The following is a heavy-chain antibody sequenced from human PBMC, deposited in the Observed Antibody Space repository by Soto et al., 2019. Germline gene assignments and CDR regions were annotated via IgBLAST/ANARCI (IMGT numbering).Heavy chain of an antibody. V-gene: IGHV4-30-4*01. D-gene: IGHD3-22*01. CDR3: ARVNTYYYDSSGYYYYFDY. CDR1: GDSINNTYW. J-gene: IGHJ4*02. CDR2: IYYSGST. Sequence: SETLSLTCFVSGDSINNTYWWSWIRQPPGKGLEWIGYIYYSGSTYYNPSLKSRVTISVDTSKNQFSLKLSSVTAADTAVYYCARVNTYYYDSSGYYYYFDYWGQGTQVTVSS.